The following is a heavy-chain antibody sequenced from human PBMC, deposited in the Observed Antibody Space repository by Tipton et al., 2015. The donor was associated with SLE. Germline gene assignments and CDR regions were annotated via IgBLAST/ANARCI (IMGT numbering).Heavy chain of an antibody. CDR2: IYYSGNT. D-gene: IGHD3-22*01. J-gene: IGHJ5*02. CDR3: VRPDYYYDSGGYSGVWFDP. V-gene: IGHV4-39*07. CDR1: GVSISSSAGTNYY. Sequence: TLSLTCNVSGVSISSSAGTNYYCGWVRQPPGKGLEWIATIYYSGNTYYNPSLKSRVTISVDTSKNQFSLKLTSVTAADTAVYYCVRPDYYYDSGGYSGVWFDPWGQGTLVTVSS.